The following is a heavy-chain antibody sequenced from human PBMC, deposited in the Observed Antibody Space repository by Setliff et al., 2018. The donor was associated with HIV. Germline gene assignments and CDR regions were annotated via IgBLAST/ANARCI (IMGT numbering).Heavy chain of an antibody. CDR3: TRDRCSSTSCSYYYYYGMDV. Sequence: GGSLRLSCSASGFTFGDYTMSWFRQAPGKGLEWVGFIRSIAYGGTTEYAASVKDRFTISRDDSKSIAYLQMNSLKTEDTAVYYCTRDRCSSTSCSYYYYYGMDVWDQGTTVTVSS. V-gene: IGHV3-49*03. J-gene: IGHJ6*02. D-gene: IGHD2-2*01. CDR2: IRSIAYGGTT. CDR1: GFTFGDYT.